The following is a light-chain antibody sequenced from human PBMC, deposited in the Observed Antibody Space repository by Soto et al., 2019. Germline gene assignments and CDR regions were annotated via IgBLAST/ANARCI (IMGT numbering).Light chain of an antibody. CDR1: RSANRRY. J-gene: IGKJ1*01. CDR2: GAS. Sequence: EIVLTQSPGTVSLSPGERVTLSCRASRSANRRYLGWYQQKPGQAPRLIIYGASSRATGVPDRFSGSGSGTDFTLTISSLQSEDFAVYSCLQYHNLWAFGQGTKVDIK. CDR3: LQYHNLWA. V-gene: IGKV3-20*01.